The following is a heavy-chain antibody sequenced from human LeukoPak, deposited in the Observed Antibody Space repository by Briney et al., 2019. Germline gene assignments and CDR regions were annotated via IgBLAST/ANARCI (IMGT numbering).Heavy chain of an antibody. D-gene: IGHD6-13*01. J-gene: IGHJ4*02. CDR2: IIPIFGTA. Sequence: GASVKVSCKASGGTFSSYAISWVRQAPGQGLEWMGGIIPIFGTANYAQKFQGRVTITTDESTSTAYMELSSLRSEDTAVYYCASPLYSSSSDFDYWGQGTLVTVSP. V-gene: IGHV1-69*05. CDR1: GGTFSSYA. CDR3: ASPLYSSSSDFDY.